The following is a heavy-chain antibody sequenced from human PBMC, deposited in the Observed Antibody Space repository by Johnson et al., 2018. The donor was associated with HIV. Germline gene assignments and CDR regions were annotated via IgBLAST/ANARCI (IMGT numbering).Heavy chain of an antibody. Sequence: VQLVESGGGVVQPGRSLRLSCAASGFTFSSYAMHWVRQAPGKGLEWVAAISFAGTKKNYVDSVKGRFTISRDNAKNSLYLQMNSLRAEDTAVYYCARARIRDRGDAFDNWGQGTMVTVSS. CDR2: ISFAGTKK. V-gene: IGHV3-30*04. J-gene: IGHJ3*02. CDR3: ARARIRDRGDAFDN. D-gene: IGHD2-15*01. CDR1: GFTFSSYA.